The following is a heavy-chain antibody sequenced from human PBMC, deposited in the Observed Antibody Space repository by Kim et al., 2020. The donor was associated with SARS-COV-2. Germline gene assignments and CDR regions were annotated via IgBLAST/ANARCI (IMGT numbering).Heavy chain of an antibody. CDR3: ARDLYPDSSGYYYGWFDP. CDR2: IYYSGST. J-gene: IGHJ5*02. CDR1: GGSISSGGYY. D-gene: IGHD3-22*01. Sequence: SETLSLTCTVSGGSISSGGYYWSWIRQHPGKGLEWIGYIYYSGSTYYNPSLKSRVTISVDTSKNQFSLKLSSVTAADTAVYYCARDLYPDSSGYYYGWFDPWGQGTLVTVSS. V-gene: IGHV4-31*03.